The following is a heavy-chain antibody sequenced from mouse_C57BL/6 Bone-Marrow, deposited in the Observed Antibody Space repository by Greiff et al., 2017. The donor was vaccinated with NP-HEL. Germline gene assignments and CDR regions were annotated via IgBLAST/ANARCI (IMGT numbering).Heavy chain of an antibody. CDR3: ASKFDLLWFPYWYFDV. V-gene: IGHV2-2*01. CDR1: GFSLTSYG. Sequence: QVQLQQSGPGLVQPSQSLSITCTVSGFSLTSYGVHWVRQSPGKGLEWLGVIWSGGSTDYNAAFISRLSISKDNSKSQVFFKMNSLQADDTAIYYCASKFDLLWFPYWYFDVWGTGTTVTVSS. D-gene: IGHD2-2*01. CDR2: IWSGGST. J-gene: IGHJ1*03.